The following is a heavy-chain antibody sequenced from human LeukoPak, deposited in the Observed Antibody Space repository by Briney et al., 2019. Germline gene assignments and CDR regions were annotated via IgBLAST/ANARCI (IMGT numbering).Heavy chain of an antibody. J-gene: IGHJ4*02. CDR3: ARGTAMVDY. CDR1: GGTLSSYA. CDR2: IIPILGIA. D-gene: IGHD5-18*01. Sequence: SVKVSCKASGGTLSSYAISWVRQAPGQGLEWMGRIIPILGIANYAQKFQGRVTITADKSTSTAYMELSSLRSEDTAVYYCARGTAMVDYWGQGTLVTVSS. V-gene: IGHV1-69*04.